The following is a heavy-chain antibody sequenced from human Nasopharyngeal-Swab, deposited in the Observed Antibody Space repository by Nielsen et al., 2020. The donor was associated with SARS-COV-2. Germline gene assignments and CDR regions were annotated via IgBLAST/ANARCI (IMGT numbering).Heavy chain of an antibody. CDR2: IYYTVNT. V-gene: IGHV4-59*13. D-gene: IGHD3-3*01. Sequence: SETLSLTCTASGGSIGSYFWSWIRQPPGKGLEWIGYIYYTVNTNYNPSLESRVTISMDKSRNQFSLKLSSVSAADTAVYFCARAIGVKAFDIWGQGTVVTVSS. CDR1: GGSIGSYF. J-gene: IGHJ3*02. CDR3: ARAIGVKAFDI.